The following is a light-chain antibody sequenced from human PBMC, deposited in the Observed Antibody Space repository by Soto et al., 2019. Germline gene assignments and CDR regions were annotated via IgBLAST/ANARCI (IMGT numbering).Light chain of an antibody. Sequence: DIVMTQSPLSLPVTPGEPASISCRSSQSVLHSNGYNYLDWYLQKPGQSPQLLIYLGSNRSSGVPDRFSGSGSGTDFTLKISRVEAEDVGVYYCMQDLQTPITFGQGTRLEIK. CDR2: LGS. J-gene: IGKJ5*01. CDR3: MQDLQTPIT. V-gene: IGKV2-28*01. CDR1: QSVLHSNGYNY.